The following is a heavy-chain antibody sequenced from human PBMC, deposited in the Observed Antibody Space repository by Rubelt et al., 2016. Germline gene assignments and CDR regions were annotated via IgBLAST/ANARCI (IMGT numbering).Heavy chain of an antibody. D-gene: IGHD6-13*01. Sequence: QVQLVQSGAEVKKPGSSVKVSCKASGYTFTSYAISWVRQAPGQGLEWMGGILPSFGTATYAQKFQGRVTIMADESTSTTYMELSSLRSEDTAVYYCARRQQLGPFDYWGQGTLVTVSS. J-gene: IGHJ4*02. CDR2: ILPSFGTA. CDR3: ARRQQLGPFDY. CDR1: GYTFTSYA. V-gene: IGHV1-69*01.